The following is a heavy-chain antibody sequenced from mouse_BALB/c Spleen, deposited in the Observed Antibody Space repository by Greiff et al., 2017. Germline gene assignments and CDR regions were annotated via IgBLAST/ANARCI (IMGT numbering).Heavy chain of an antibody. CDR2: INPGSGGT. D-gene: IGHD1-1*01. J-gene: IGHJ1*01. Sequence: QVHVKQSGAELVRPGTSVKVSCKASGYAFTNYLIEWVKQRPGQGLEWIGVINPGSGGTNYNEKFKGKATLTADKSSSTAYMQLSSLTSDDSAVYFCARERFITTVVRYFDVWGAGTTVTVSS. CDR1: GYAFTNYL. CDR3: ARERFITTVVRYFDV. V-gene: IGHV1-54*01.